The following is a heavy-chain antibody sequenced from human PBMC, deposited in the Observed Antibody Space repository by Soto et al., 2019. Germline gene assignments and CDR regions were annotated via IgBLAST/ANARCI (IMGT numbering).Heavy chain of an antibody. D-gene: IGHD6-13*01. J-gene: IGHJ6*03. V-gene: IGHV3-23*01. CDR3: AKDLTWNSSPMDV. CDR1: GFTFSSYA. CDR2: ISGSGGST. Sequence: PGGSLRLSCAASGFTFSSYAMSWVRQVPGKGLEWVSAISGSGGSTYYADSVKGRFTISRDNSKNTLYLQMNSLRAEDTAVYYCAKDLTWNSSPMDVWGKGTTVTVSS.